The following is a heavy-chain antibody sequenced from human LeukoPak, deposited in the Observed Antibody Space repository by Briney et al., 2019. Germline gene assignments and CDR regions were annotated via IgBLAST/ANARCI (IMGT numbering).Heavy chain of an antibody. V-gene: IGHV1-46*01. Sequence: ASVKVSCKASGYTFTRNGISWVRQAPGQGLEWMGIINPSGGSTSYAQKFQGRVTMTRDMSTSTVYMELSSLRSEDTAVYYCARATGATTPGGYWGQGTLVTVSS. D-gene: IGHD1-26*01. CDR3: ARATGATTPGGY. CDR1: GYTFTRNG. J-gene: IGHJ4*02. CDR2: INPSGGST.